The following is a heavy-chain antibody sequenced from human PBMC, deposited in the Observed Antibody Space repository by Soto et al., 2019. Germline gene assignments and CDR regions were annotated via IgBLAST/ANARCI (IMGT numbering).Heavy chain of an antibody. V-gene: IGHV1-69*01. D-gene: IGHD3-22*01. Sequence: QVQLVQSGGEVKKPGSSVKVSCKTSGGTFSSFPIAWVRQAPGQGLEWVGGIIPVLGAPSYAQTFQGRVTITADESTSAAYLELSSLRSDDTAVYFCARDRHYENHTFYYLKYYFDYWGQGTLVTVSS. CDR1: GGTFSSFP. J-gene: IGHJ4*02. CDR3: ARDRHYENHTFYYLKYYFDY. CDR2: IIPVLGAP.